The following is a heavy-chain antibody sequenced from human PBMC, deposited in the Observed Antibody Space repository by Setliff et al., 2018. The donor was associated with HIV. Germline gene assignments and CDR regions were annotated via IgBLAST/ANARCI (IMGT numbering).Heavy chain of an antibody. D-gene: IGHD3-9*01. J-gene: IGHJ5*02. Sequence: KSSETLSLTCTVSGGSISSGSYYWSWIRQPAGKGLEWIGRIYTSGSTNYNPSLKSRVTISVDTSKNQFSLKLSSVTAADTAVYYCARNYDILTGYSPPNWFDPWGQGTLVTVSS. V-gene: IGHV4-61*02. CDR1: GGSISSGSYY. CDR3: ARNYDILTGYSPPNWFDP. CDR2: IYTSGST.